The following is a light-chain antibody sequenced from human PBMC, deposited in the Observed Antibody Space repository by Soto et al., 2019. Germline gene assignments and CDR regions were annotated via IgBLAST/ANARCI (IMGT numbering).Light chain of an antibody. CDR1: SSNIGSNI. V-gene: IGLV1-44*01. CDR3: AAWDDSLNGLYV. CDR2: SND. J-gene: IGLJ1*01. Sequence: QAVVTQPPSASGTPGQRVTISCSGSSSNIGSNIVNWYQHLPGTAPKLLIYSNDQRPSGVPDRFSGSKSGTSASLAISGLQSEDEADYYCAAWDDSLNGLYVVGTGTKLTVL.